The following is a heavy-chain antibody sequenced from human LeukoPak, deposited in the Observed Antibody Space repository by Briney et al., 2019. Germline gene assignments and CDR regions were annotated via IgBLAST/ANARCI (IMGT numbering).Heavy chain of an antibody. CDR1: GFTFSSYA. V-gene: IGHV3-30*04. J-gene: IGHJ4*02. CDR3: ARDMGYYDSSGYLAY. D-gene: IGHD3-22*01. CDR2: ISYDGSNK. Sequence: GSLRLSCAASGFTFSSYAMHWVRQAPGKGLEWVAVISYDGSNKYYADSVKGRFTISRDNSKNTLYLQMNSLRAEDTAVYYCARDMGYYDSSGYLAYWGQGTLVTVSS.